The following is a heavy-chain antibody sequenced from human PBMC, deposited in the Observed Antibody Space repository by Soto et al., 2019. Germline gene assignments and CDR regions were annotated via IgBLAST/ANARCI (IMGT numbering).Heavy chain of an antibody. Sequence: RLSCAASGFTFSTYAMNWVRQAPGKRLQWVSYISSTGTTIYYADSVKGRFTISRDNAKNPLYLQMNSLRDEDTALYYCLCPGHMDVWGQGTTVTVSS. CDR3: LCPGHMDV. V-gene: IGHV3-48*02. CDR1: GFTFSTYA. J-gene: IGHJ6*02. CDR2: ISSTGTTI.